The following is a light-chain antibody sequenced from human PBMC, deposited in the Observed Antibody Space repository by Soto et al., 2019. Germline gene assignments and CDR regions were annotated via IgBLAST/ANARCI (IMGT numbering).Light chain of an antibody. CDR3: ATWHSSLSAVV. CDR1: SSNIGNNY. J-gene: IGLJ3*02. Sequence: QSVLTQPPSVSAAPGQKVTISCSGSSSNIGNNYVSWYQHLPGIAPKLLIYDDNKRPSGIPDRFSGSRSGTSATLGITGLQTGDEADYYCATWHSSLSAVVFGGGTKVTVL. V-gene: IGLV1-51*01. CDR2: DDN.